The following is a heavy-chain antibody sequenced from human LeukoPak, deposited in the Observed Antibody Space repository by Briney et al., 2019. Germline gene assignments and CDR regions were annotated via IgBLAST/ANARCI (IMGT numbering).Heavy chain of an antibody. V-gene: IGHV4-31*03. CDR2: IYYSGST. Sequence: PSETLSLTCTVSGGSISSGGYYWSWIRQHPGKGLEWIGYIYYSGSTYYNPSLKSRVTISVDTSKNQFSLQLSSVTAADTAVYYCARGDLITMVRGVDYWGQGTLVTVSS. CDR1: GGSISSGGYY. J-gene: IGHJ4*02. CDR3: ARGDLITMVRGVDY. D-gene: IGHD3-10*01.